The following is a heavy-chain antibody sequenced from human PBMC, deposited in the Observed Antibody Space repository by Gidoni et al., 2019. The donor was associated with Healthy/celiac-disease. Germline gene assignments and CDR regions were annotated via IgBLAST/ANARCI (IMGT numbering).Heavy chain of an antibody. CDR1: GCSLTSYW. CDR3: ASRQLPSSWYFDL. CDR2: ISPGDSDT. D-gene: IGHD5-18*01. J-gene: IGHJ2*01. V-gene: IGHV5-51*01. Sequence: EVQLVQSGAAVKKPGESLTISWKGSGCSLTSYWIGWARQMPGKGLEWRGIISPGDSDTRYSPSFQGQVTISADKSISTAYLQWSSLKASDTAMYYCASRQLPSSWYFDLWGRGTLVTVSS.